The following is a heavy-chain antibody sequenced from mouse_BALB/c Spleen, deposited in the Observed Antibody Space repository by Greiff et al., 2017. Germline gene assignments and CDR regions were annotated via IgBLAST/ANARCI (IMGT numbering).Heavy chain of an antibody. J-gene: IGHJ4*01. CDR3: ARDQGYYGNYYAMDY. V-gene: IGHV3-6*02. CDR1: GYSIPSGYY. D-gene: IGHD1-2*01. Sequence: EVQLQQSGPGLVKPSQSLSLTCSVTGYSIPSGYYWNWIRQFPGNKLEWIGYISYDGSNNYNPSLKNRISITRDTSKNQFFLKLNSVTTEDTATYYCARDQGYYGNYYAMDYWGQGTSVTVSS. CDR2: ISYDGSN.